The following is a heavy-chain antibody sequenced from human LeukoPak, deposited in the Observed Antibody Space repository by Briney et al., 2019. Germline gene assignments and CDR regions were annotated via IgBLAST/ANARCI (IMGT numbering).Heavy chain of an antibody. CDR3: ARHPKATVPYYFDS. D-gene: IGHD4-11*01. CDR2: IYYSGST. V-gene: IGHV4-59*08. CDR1: GGSISSYY. J-gene: IGHJ4*02. Sequence: SETLSLTCTVSGGSISSYYWSWIRQPPGKGLEWIGYIYYSGSTNYNPSLKSRVTISVDTSKNQFSLKLSSVTAADTAVYYCARHPKATVPYYFDSWGQGTLVTVSS.